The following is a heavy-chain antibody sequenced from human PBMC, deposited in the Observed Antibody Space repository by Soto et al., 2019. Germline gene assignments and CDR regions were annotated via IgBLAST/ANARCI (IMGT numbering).Heavy chain of an antibody. CDR2: IYSSEKT. Sequence: QLQVQESGPGLVKPSETLSLTCTVSGGSVSSSSYSWGWIRQSPGKGLEWIGTIYSSEKTYYNPSLLSRVTISVDTSKNEFSLRLGSVTAADTAVYYCARLNGYCISTNGHGYYGMDVWGQGTTVTVSS. CDR1: GGSVSSSSYS. J-gene: IGHJ6*02. CDR3: ARLNGYCISTNGHGYYGMDV. V-gene: IGHV4-39*01. D-gene: IGHD2-2*03.